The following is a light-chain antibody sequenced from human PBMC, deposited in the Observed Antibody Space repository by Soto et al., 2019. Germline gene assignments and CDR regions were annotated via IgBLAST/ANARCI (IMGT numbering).Light chain of an antibody. CDR2: AAS. CDR1: QSISSY. J-gene: IGKJ4*01. V-gene: IGKV1-39*01. CDR3: QQSYSIPLT. Sequence: DIQMTQSPSSLSASVGDRVTITCRASQSISSYLNCYQQKPGKAPTLLSYAASSLQSGVPSRFSGSGSKTDFTLTISSLQPEDFATYYSQQSYSIPLTFGGGTKVEIK.